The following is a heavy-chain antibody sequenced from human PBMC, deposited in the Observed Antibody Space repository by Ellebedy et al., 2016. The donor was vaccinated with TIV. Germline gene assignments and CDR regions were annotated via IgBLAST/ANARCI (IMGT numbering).Heavy chain of an antibody. Sequence: PGGSLRLSCAASGFTFNSYAMSWVRQAPGKGLEWVSTISHTGSRTYYADSVKGRFTISRDNSKRTVDLQMNSLRAEDTAVYFCAKDRTPGDGYWVFDNWGQGTLVSVSS. V-gene: IGHV3-23*01. CDR3: AKDRTPGDGYWVFDN. CDR2: ISHTGSRT. D-gene: IGHD5-18*01. CDR1: GFTFNSYA. J-gene: IGHJ4*02.